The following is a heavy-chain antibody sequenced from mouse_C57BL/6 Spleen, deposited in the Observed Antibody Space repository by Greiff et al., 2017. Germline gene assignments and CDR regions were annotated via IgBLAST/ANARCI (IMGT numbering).Heavy chain of an antibody. J-gene: IGHJ1*03. CDR1: GFSFSSYA. CDR2: ISSGGDYI. D-gene: IGHD1-1*01. V-gene: IGHV5-9-1*02. Sequence: EVKLMESGEGLVKPGGSLKLSCAASGFSFSSYAMSWVRQSPEKRLEWVAYISSGGDYIYYAATVKGRFTISRDNARNTLYLQMSSLKSEDTAMYYCTRDYYGSSYNVWSTGTTVTVSS. CDR3: TRDYYGSSYNV.